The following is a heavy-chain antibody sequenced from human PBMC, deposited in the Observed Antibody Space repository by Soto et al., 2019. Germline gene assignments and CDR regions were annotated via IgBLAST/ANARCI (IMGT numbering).Heavy chain of an antibody. CDR3: ARETTTITIADY. V-gene: IGHV3-48*01. D-gene: IGHD3-9*01. J-gene: IGHJ4*02. CDR2: ISSSGSAI. Sequence: EVQLVESGGGLVQPGGSLRLSCVVSGFTFSSYNMNWVRRAPGKGLEWVSYISSSGSAIYADSVKGRFTLSRDNAKNSLYLQMNSLRAEDTAVYYCARETTTITIADYWGQGTLVTVSS. CDR1: GFTFSSYN.